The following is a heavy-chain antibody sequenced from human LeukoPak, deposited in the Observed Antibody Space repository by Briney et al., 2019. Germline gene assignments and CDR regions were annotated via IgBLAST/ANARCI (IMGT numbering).Heavy chain of an antibody. CDR1: GYTFTSYG. J-gene: IGHJ4*02. CDR3: ARDQRVEMATWYYFDY. V-gene: IGHV1-18*01. D-gene: IGHD5-24*01. Sequence: VASVKVSCKASGYTFTSYGISWVRQAPGQGLEWMGWISAYDGNTNYAQKLQGRVTMTTDTSTSTAYMELRSLRSGDTAVYYCARDQRVEMATWYYFDYWGQGTLVTVSS. CDR2: ISAYDGNT.